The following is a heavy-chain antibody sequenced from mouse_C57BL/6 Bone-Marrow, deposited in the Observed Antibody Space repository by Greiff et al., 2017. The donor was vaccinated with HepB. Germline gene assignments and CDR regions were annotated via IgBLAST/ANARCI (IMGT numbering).Heavy chain of an antibody. CDR3: ARDLYYYGSRLPY. V-gene: IGHV5-4*01. Sequence: EVKLMESGGGLVKPGGSLKLSCAASGFTFSSYAMSWVRQTPEKRLEWVATISDGGSYTYYPDNVKGRFTISRDNAKNNLNLQMSHLKSEDTAMYYCARDLYYYGSRLPYWGQGTLVTVSA. CDR1: GFTFSSYA. CDR2: ISDGGSYT. J-gene: IGHJ3*01. D-gene: IGHD1-1*01.